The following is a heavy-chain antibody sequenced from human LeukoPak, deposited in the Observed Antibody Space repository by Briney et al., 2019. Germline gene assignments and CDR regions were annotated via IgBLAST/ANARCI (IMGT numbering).Heavy chain of an antibody. V-gene: IGHV4-34*01. CDR3: AQAGPVVVVAAPPDYYYGMDV. Sequence: SETLSLTCAVYGGSFSVYYWSWIRQPPGKGLEWIGEINHSGSTNYNPSLKSRVTISVDTSKNQFSLKLSSVTAADTAVYYCAQAGPVVVVAAPPDYYYGMDVWGQGTTVTVSS. CDR1: GGSFSVYY. J-gene: IGHJ6*02. CDR2: INHSGST. D-gene: IGHD2-15*01.